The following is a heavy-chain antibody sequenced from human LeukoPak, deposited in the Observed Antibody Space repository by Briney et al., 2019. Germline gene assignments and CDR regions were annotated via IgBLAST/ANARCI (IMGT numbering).Heavy chain of an antibody. CDR2: IYSDGST. V-gene: IGHV3-66*01. CDR3: ARDFPHFDY. CDR1: GFTVSSNY. Sequence: TGGSLRLSCAASGFTVSSNYMSWFRQAPEKGLEWVSLIYSDGSTYYADSVKGRFTISRENSKNTLFLQMNSLRAEDTAVYYCARDFPHFDYWGQGTLVTVSS. J-gene: IGHJ4*02.